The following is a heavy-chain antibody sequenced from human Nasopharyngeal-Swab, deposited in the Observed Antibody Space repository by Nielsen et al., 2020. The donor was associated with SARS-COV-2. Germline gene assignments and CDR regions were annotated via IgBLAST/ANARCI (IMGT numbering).Heavy chain of an antibody. D-gene: IGHD3-22*01. Sequence: GESLKISCQGSGSSFTSYWIGWVRQMTGEGLEWMGTIYPANSETAYSPSFQGQVTISADRSVTTAYLQWSSLKASDSAVYYCARHPRNYYGGNVYRDDTFDLWGQGTMVTVSS. CDR1: GSSFTSYW. V-gene: IGHV5-51*01. CDR2: IYPANSET. J-gene: IGHJ3*01. CDR3: ARHPRNYYGGNVYRDDTFDL.